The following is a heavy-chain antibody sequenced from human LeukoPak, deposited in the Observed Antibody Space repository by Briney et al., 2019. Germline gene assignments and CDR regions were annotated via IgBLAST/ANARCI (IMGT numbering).Heavy chain of an antibody. CDR3: AAGGAVAGFPYYYGMDV. CDR1: GFTFTSSA. D-gene: IGHD6-19*01. Sequence: SVKVSCKASGFTFTSSAVQWVRQARGQRLEWIGWIVVGSGNTNYAQKFQERVTITRDMSTSTAYMELSSLRSEDTAVYYCAAGGAVAGFPYYYGMDVWGQGTTVTVSS. CDR2: IVVGSGNT. J-gene: IGHJ6*02. V-gene: IGHV1-58*01.